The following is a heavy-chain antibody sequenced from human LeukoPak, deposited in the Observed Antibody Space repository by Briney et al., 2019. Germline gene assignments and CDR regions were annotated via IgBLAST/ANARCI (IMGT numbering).Heavy chain of an antibody. CDR3: AYRDVLAGVPGGDY. Sequence: SVKVSCKASGGTFSSYAISWVRQAPGQGLEWMGGIIPIFGTATYAQKFQGRVSITADTAYMELSSLRSEDTAVYYCAYRDVLAGVPGGDYWGQGTLVTVSS. CDR1: GGTFSSYA. D-gene: IGHD5-24*01. CDR2: IIPIFGTA. V-gene: IGHV1-69*13. J-gene: IGHJ4*02.